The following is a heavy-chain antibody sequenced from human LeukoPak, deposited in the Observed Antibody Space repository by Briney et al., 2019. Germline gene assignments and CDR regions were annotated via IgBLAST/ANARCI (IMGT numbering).Heavy chain of an antibody. V-gene: IGHV3-30-3*01. D-gene: IGHD2-15*01. CDR3: AREDMLDY. Sequence: GGSLRLSCAASGFTFSSYSMHWVRQAPGKGLEWVAVISYDGGNQYYADSVKGRFTISRDDSKNTLSLQMNSLRAEDTAVYYCAREDMLDYWGQGTLVTVSS. J-gene: IGHJ4*02. CDR2: ISYDGGNQ. CDR1: GFTFSSYS.